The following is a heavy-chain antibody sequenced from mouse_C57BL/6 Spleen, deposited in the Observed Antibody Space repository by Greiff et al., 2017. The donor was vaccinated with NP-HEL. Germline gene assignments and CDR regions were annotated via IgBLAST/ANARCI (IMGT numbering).Heavy chain of an antibody. CDR2: IDPSDSYT. CDR1: GYTFTSYW. Sequence: QVQLQQPGAELVMPGASVKLSCKASGYTFTSYWMHWVKQRPGQGLEWIGEIDPSDSYTNYNQKFKGKSTLTVDKSSSTAYMQLSSLTSEDSAGYYCARSKNSFDYWGQGTTLTVSS. V-gene: IGHV1-69*01. J-gene: IGHJ2*01. CDR3: ARSKNSFDY.